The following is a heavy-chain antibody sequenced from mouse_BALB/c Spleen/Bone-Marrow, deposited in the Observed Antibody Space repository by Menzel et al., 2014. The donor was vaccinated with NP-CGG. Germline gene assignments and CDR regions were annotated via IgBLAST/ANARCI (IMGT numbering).Heavy chain of an antibody. Sequence: VKLTESGPGLVAPSQSLSITCTVSGFSLTSYGVHWVRQPPGKGLEWLGVIWAGGSTNYNSALMSRLSISKDNSKSQVFLKVNSLQTDDTAMYYCARGESPLRYFDVWGAGTTVTVSS. CDR2: IWAGGST. CDR3: ARGESPLRYFDV. CDR1: GFSLTSYG. J-gene: IGHJ1*01. V-gene: IGHV2-9*02.